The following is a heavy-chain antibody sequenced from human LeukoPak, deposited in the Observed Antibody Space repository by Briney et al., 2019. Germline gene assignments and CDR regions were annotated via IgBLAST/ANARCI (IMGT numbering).Heavy chain of an antibody. J-gene: IGHJ4*02. D-gene: IGHD6-19*01. CDR1: GFTFSSYA. Sequence: GGSLRLSCAASGFTFSSYAMSWVRQAPGKGLEWVSGISGSGDSTYYADSVKGRFTISRDNSKNTLYLQVNSLRAEDTAVYYCARRSGIAVAGAFDYWGQGTLVTVSS. CDR3: ARRSGIAVAGAFDY. V-gene: IGHV3-23*01. CDR2: ISGSGDST.